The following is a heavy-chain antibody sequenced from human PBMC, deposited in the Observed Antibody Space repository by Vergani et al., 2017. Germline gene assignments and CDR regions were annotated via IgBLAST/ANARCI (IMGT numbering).Heavy chain of an antibody. J-gene: IGHJ4*02. Sequence: QVQLVQSGAEVKKPGSSVKVSCKASGGTFSSYAISWVRQAPGQGLEWMGGIIPIFGTASYAQKFQGRVTMTRDTSTSTVYMERSSLRAEDTAVYYCARFGGNNYGYGNWGQGTLVTVSS. CDR3: ARFGGNNYGYGN. CDR2: IIPIFGTA. D-gene: IGHD5-18*01. V-gene: IGHV1-69*06. CDR1: GGTFSSYA.